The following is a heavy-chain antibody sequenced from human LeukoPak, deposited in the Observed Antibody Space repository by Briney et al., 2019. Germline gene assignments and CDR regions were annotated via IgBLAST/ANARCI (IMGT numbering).Heavy chain of an antibody. CDR3: VRGNYDSRGYSNAFDI. J-gene: IGHJ3*02. V-gene: IGHV4-59*01. Sequence: SETLSLTCTVSGVSISSSYWSWIRQPPGKRLEWIGYIYYSGSTNSNPSLKSRVTISADTSKNQFSLKLNSVTAADTAVYCCVRGNYDSRGYSNAFDIWGQGAMVTVSS. CDR2: IYYSGST. CDR1: GVSISSSY. D-gene: IGHD3-22*01.